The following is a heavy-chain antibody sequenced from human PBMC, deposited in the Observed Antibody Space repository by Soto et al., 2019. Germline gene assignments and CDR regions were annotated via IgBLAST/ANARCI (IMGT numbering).Heavy chain of an antibody. J-gene: IGHJ6*02. Sequence: QVQLVQSGAEVVKPGSSVKVSCKASGDTFDTFAISWVRQAPGQGLEWMGGIIPIFRTPDYGQKFQVRVTITADESTSTAYMALNSLRSEDTAVYYCARDEDREQLGGHYYYTLDVWGQGTTVTVSS. D-gene: IGHD1-1*01. CDR3: ARDEDREQLGGHYYYTLDV. V-gene: IGHV1-69*12. CDR1: GDTFDTFA. CDR2: IIPIFRTP.